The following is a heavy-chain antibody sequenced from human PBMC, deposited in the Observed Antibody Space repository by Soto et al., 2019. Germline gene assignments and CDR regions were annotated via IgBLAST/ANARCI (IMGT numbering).Heavy chain of an antibody. J-gene: IGHJ6*03. Sequence: ASVKVSCKASGYTFTSYAMHWVRQAPGQRLEWMGWINAGNGNTKYSQKFQGRVTITRDTSASTAYMELSSLRSEDTAVYYCARDWRVCSGGSCPYYYYYMDVWGKGTTVTVS. CDR2: INAGNGNT. D-gene: IGHD2-15*01. V-gene: IGHV1-3*01. CDR3: ARDWRVCSGGSCPYYYYYMDV. CDR1: GYTFTSYA.